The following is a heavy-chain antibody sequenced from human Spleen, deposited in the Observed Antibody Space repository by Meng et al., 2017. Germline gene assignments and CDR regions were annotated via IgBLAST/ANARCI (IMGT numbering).Heavy chain of an antibody. CDR2: ISISGST. J-gene: IGHJ4*02. D-gene: IGHD6-13*01. Sequence: VHGHESGPGLLKPPTTLSLTCTVCVATICSGVYDGSWIRKPAGKVLEWIRHISISGSTNYNPSLTGRVTISVDTSKNKFSMKLSSVTAADTAVYYCVRQYSSSWGQFDYWGQGTLVTVSS. V-gene: IGHV4-61*02. CDR1: VATICSGVYD. CDR3: VRQYSSSWGQFDY.